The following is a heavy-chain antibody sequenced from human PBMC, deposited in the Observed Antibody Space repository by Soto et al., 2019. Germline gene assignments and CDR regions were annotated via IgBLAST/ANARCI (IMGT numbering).Heavy chain of an antibody. V-gene: IGHV3-30*18. CDR3: AKDHYDTLTGYYGPDY. J-gene: IGHJ4*02. D-gene: IGHD3-9*01. Sequence: RWGSVRRCCSASGGTFSSYGIHCVRQAPGKGLEWVAVISYDGSNKYYADSVKGRFTISRDNSKNTLYLQMNSLRAEDTAVYYCAKDHYDTLTGYYGPDYWGQGTLVTVSS. CDR2: ISYDGSNK. CDR1: GGTFSSYG.